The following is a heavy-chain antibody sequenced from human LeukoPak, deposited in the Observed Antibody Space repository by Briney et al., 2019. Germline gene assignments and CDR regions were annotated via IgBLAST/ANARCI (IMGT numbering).Heavy chain of an antibody. D-gene: IGHD4-11*01. Sequence: ASVKVSCKASGYTFTSYGISWVRQAPGQGLEWMGWISAYNGNTNYAQKLQGRVTTTTDTSTSTAYMELRSLRSDDTAVYYCARDTVTTISNWFDPWGQGTLVTVSS. CDR2: ISAYNGNT. CDR1: GYTFTSYG. CDR3: ARDTVTTISNWFDP. J-gene: IGHJ5*02. V-gene: IGHV1-18*01.